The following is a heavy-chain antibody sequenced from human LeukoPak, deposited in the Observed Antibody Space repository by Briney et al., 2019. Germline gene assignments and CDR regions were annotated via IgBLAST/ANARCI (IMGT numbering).Heavy chain of an antibody. CDR2: ISSSSSYI. CDR3: ARSGYSSSWLFDY. D-gene: IGHD6-13*01. V-gene: IGHV3-21*01. Sequence: GGSLRLSCAASGFTSSSYSMNWVRQAPGKGLEWVSSISSSSSYIYYADSVKGRFTISRDNAKNSLYLQMNSLRAEDTAVYYCARSGYSSSWLFDYWGQGTLVTVSS. CDR1: GFTSSSYS. J-gene: IGHJ4*02.